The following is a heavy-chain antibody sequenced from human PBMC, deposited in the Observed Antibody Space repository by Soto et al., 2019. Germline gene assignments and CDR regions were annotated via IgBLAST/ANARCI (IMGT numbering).Heavy chain of an antibody. Sequence: QIQLIQSGPAVKKPGASVKVSCKASGYTFTNYGVSWLRQAPGQGPEWMGTIRTSNVETKYAQKFKDRVTLTMETSASTTYREVRGLGSDDTAVYYCAREGYSYGFYFDYWGPGALGTVSS. J-gene: IGHJ4*02. CDR1: GYTFTNYG. CDR2: IRTSNVET. V-gene: IGHV1-18*04. CDR3: AREGYSYGFYFDY. D-gene: IGHD5-18*01.